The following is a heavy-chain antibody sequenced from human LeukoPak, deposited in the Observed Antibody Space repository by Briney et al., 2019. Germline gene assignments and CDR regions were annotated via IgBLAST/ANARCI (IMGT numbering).Heavy chain of an antibody. CDR3: ARGRFLLLRGVAAAWYYFDY. J-gene: IGHJ4*02. D-gene: IGHD2-2*01. Sequence: PETLSPTCAVYGGPFCGYYWSWIPQPPGHGQEWLGEINHRGSTNYTPSLKSRVTISVDTSKNQFSLKLRSVTAADTAVYYCARGRFLLLRGVAAAWYYFDYWGQGTLVTVSS. CDR2: INHRGST. V-gene: IGHV4-34*01. CDR1: GGPFCGYY.